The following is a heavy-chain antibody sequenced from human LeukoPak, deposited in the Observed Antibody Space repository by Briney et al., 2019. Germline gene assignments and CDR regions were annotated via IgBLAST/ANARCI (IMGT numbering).Heavy chain of an antibody. D-gene: IGHD3-10*01. J-gene: IGHJ3*02. V-gene: IGHV4-59*08. CDR3: ARHLGGSGSHDAFDI. CDR1: GGSMNTYY. CDR2: IFYTGIT. Sequence: PSETLSLTCNVSGGSMNTYYWSWIRQPPGKGLEWIGYIFYTGITNYNPSLKSRVTISVDTSRNQFSLKLSSVTAADTAVYYCARHLGGSGSHDAFDIWGQGTMVTVSS.